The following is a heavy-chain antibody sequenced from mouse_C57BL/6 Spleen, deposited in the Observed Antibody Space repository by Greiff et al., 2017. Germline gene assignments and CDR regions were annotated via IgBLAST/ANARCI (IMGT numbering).Heavy chain of an antibody. V-gene: IGHV2-6-1*01. CDR3: ARHSGSSYDYYAMDY. D-gene: IGHD1-1*01. Sequence: VKLMESGPGLVAPSQSLSITCTVSGFSLTSYGVHWVRQPPGKGLEWLVVIWSDGSTTYNSALKSRLSISKDNSKSQVFLKMNSLQTDDTAMYYCARHSGSSYDYYAMDYWGQGTSVTVSS. CDR1: GFSLTSYG. J-gene: IGHJ4*01. CDR2: IWSDGST.